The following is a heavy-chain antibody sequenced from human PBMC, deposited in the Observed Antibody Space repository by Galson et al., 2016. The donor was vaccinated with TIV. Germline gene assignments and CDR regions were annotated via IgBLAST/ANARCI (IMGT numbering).Heavy chain of an antibody. D-gene: IGHD1-26*01. J-gene: IGHJ5*02. CDR2: LNPKSGDT. V-gene: IGHV1-8*02. CDR3: ARGSTGLNYSGSGWFIP. Sequence: SVKVSCKASGYTLTTHDISWLRQTSGQGLEWMGWLNPKSGDTAFAQKFQGRVLMTRDTSINTAYMELRSLTSEDTGVYYCARGSTGLNYSGSGWFIPWGQGILVTVSS. CDR1: GYTLTTHD.